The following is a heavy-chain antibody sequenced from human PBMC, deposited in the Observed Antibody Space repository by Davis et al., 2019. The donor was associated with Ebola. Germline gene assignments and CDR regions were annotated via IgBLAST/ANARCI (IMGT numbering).Heavy chain of an antibody. CDR1: GFTFSSYG. CDR2: IWYDGSNK. CDR3: ARDLSAYYVGSGADY. J-gene: IGHJ4*02. Sequence: PGGSLRLPCAASGFTFSSYGMHGVRQAPGKGLEWVAVIWYDGSNKYYSDSVKGRFTISRDNSKNTLYLQMNSLRAEDTAVYYCARDLSAYYVGSGADYWGQGTLVTVSS. V-gene: IGHV3-33*01. D-gene: IGHD3-10*01.